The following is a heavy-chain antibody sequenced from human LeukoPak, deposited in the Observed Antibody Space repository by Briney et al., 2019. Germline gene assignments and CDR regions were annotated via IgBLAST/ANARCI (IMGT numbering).Heavy chain of an antibody. CDR1: GYNFRNAW. CDR2: IKSKTDGGTT. CDR3: TSVSRGDAYDY. J-gene: IGHJ4*02. D-gene: IGHD2-21*01. Sequence: GGSLRLSCAASGYNFRNAWMSWVRQAPGKGLEWVGRIKSKTDGGTTDYAARVKGRFTISREDTKNTLYLQMNSLKTEDTAVYYCTSVSRGDAYDYWGQGTLVTVSS. V-gene: IGHV3-15*01.